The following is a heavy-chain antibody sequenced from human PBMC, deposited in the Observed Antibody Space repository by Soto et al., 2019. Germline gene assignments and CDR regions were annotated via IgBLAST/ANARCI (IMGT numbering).Heavy chain of an antibody. D-gene: IGHD4-17*01. CDR3: ARGMTTVTTFDY. CDR2: IYHSGST. J-gene: IGHJ4*02. Sequence: PSETLSLTCAVSGGSISSGGYSCNWIRQPPGKGLEWIGYIYHSGSTYYNPSLKSRVTISVDRSKNQFSLKLSSVIAADTAVYYCARGMTTVTTFDYWGQGTLVTVSS. V-gene: IGHV4-30-2*01. CDR1: GGSISSGGYS.